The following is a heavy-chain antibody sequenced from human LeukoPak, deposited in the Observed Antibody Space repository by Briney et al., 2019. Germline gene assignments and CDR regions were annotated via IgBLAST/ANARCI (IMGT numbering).Heavy chain of an antibody. Sequence: SETLSLTCTVSGGSISSYYWSWIRQPPGKGLEWIGYIYYSGSTNYNPSLRSRVTISVDTSKNQFSLKLSSVTAADTAVYYCARAAVAGGVGYWGQGTLVTVSS. J-gene: IGHJ4*02. CDR3: ARAAVAGGVGY. CDR1: GGSISSYY. D-gene: IGHD6-19*01. CDR2: IYYSGST. V-gene: IGHV4-59*01.